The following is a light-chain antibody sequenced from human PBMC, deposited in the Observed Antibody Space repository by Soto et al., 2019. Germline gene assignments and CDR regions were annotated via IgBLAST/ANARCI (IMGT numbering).Light chain of an antibody. CDR1: QSVSSS. V-gene: IGKV3-11*01. CDR3: QQRSNWPPIT. Sequence: IVFTQSPTTLSLSPGERATLSCRASQSVSSSLAWYQQKPGQAPRLLIYDASNRATGIPARFSGSGSGTDFTLTISSLEPEDFAVYYCQQRSNWPPITFGQGTRLEIK. J-gene: IGKJ5*01. CDR2: DAS.